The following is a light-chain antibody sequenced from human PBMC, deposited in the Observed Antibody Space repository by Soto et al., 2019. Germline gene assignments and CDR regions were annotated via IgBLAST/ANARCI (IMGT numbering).Light chain of an antibody. J-gene: IGKJ5*01. CDR3: QHYQSGHPIT. Sequence: EILLTQSPDTLSLSPGERATLSCRAAQSVGTRLAWYQHKTGQAPRLLISGASSRDTAIPDRFTGSGSETSFTLTISRLEPEDFALYYCQHYQSGHPITFGQGTRLEIK. CDR1: QSVGTR. V-gene: IGKV3-20*01. CDR2: GAS.